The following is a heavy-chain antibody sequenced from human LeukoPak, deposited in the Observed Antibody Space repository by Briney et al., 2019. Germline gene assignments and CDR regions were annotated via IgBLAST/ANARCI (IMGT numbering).Heavy chain of an antibody. Sequence: PGRSLRLSCAASVFTFDDYAMHWVRHAPGKGLEWVSGISWNSGSIGYADSVKGRFTISRDNAMNSLYLQMNSLRAEDTAIYYCARSLPYGTTWYGRSDFWGQGTLVTVSS. J-gene: IGHJ4*02. CDR3: ARSLPYGTTWYGRSDF. CDR2: ISWNSGSI. D-gene: IGHD6-13*01. CDR1: VFTFDDYA. V-gene: IGHV3-9*01.